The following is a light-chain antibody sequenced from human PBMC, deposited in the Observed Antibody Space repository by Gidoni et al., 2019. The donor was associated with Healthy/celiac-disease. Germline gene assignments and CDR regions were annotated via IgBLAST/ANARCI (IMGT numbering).Light chain of an antibody. J-gene: IGKJ1*01. Sequence: DIQMTQSPSSLSASVRDRVTITCRASQSISSYLNWYQQKPGKAPKLLIYAASSLQSEVPSRFSGSGSGTDFTLTISSLQPEDFATYYCQQSYTTPRTFGQGTQVEMK. CDR1: QSISSY. CDR3: QQSYTTPRT. CDR2: AAS. V-gene: IGKV1-39*01.